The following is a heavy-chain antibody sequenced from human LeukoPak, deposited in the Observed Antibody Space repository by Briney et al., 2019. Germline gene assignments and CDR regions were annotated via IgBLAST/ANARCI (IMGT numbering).Heavy chain of an antibody. CDR3: ARGKFRTSWFDP. Sequence: ETLSLTCAVYGGSFSGYYWSWIRQPPGKGLEWIGEINHSGSTNYNPSLKSRVTISVDTSKNQFSLKLSSVTAADTAVYYCARGKFRTSWFDPWGQGTLVTVSS. CDR2: INHSGST. J-gene: IGHJ5*02. D-gene: IGHD3/OR15-3a*01. CDR1: GGSFSGYY. V-gene: IGHV4-34*01.